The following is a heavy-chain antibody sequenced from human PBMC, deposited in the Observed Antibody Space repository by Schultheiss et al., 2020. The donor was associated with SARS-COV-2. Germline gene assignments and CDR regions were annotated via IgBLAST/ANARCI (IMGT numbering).Heavy chain of an antibody. V-gene: IGHV3-30*02. CDR1: GFTFSSYG. Sequence: GGSLRLSCAASGFTFSSYGMHWVRQAPGKGLEWVAFIRYDGTNEYYTDSVKGRFTISRDNSKNTLYLQMNSLRAEDTAIYYCARANVDHSKSRSLGDFDYWGQGTLVTVSS. CDR3: ARANVDHSKSRSLGDFDY. D-gene: IGHD4-11*01. CDR2: IRYDGTNE. J-gene: IGHJ4*02.